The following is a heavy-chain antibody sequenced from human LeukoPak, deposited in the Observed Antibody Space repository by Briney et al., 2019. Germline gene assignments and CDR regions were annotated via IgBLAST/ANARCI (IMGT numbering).Heavy chain of an antibody. CDR3: TRGTGTTDY. CDR2: IKQDGGEK. J-gene: IGHJ4*02. D-gene: IGHD1-7*01. V-gene: IGHV3-7*01. CDR1: GFTFNSYW. Sequence: GGSLRLSCAASGFTFNSYWMSWVRQAPGEGLGWVANIKQDGGEKYYVDSVKGRFTISRDNAKNPLYLQMNSLRAEDTAVYYCTRGTGTTDYWGQGTLVTVSS.